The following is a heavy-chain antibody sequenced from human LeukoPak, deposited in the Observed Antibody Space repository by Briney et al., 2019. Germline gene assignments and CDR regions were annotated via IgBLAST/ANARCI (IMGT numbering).Heavy chain of an antibody. CDR3: ARRGGYNYFYNYYGMDV. CDR2: IYYTGNT. Sequence: SETLSLTCTVSGGSISSNYWIWIRQPPGKGLEYIGYIYYTGNTDYNPSLKSRVTISVDTSKIQFSLKLTSVTAADTAVYYCARRGGYNYFYNYYGMDVWGQGTTVTVSS. D-gene: IGHD5-24*01. V-gene: IGHV4-59*08. CDR1: GGSISSNY. J-gene: IGHJ6*02.